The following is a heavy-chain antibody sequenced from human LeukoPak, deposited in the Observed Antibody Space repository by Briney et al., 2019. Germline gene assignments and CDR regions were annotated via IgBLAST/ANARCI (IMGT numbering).Heavy chain of an antibody. D-gene: IGHD6-25*01. V-gene: IGHV3-23*01. Sequence: GGSLRLSCAASGFTPSNYAMSWVRQAPGKGLEWVSVITPGGSAYYADSVKGRFTISRDNSKNTLYLQMDSLRVEDTAVYYCATKAQRLVPPHYWGQGTLVTVSS. CDR1: GFTPSNYA. J-gene: IGHJ4*02. CDR2: ITPGGSA. CDR3: ATKAQRLVPPHY.